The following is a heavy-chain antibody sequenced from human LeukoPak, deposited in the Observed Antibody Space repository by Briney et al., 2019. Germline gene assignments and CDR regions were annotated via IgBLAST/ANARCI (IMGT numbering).Heavy chain of an antibody. CDR2: IYYSGST. CDR1: GGSISSSSYY. Sequence: SETLSLTGTVSGGSISSSSYYWGWIRQPPGKGLEWIGSIYYSGSTYYNPSLKSRVTISVDTSKNQFSLKLSSVTAADTAVYYCARYSSSSPFDYWGQGTLVTVSS. V-gene: IGHV4-39*07. CDR3: ARYSSSSPFDY. J-gene: IGHJ4*02. D-gene: IGHD6-6*01.